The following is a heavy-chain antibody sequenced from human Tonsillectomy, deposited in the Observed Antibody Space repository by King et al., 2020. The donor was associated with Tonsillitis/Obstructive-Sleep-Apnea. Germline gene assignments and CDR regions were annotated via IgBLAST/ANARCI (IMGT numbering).Heavy chain of an antibody. J-gene: IGHJ4*02. CDR2: IYTGDRT. V-gene: IGHV3-53*01. D-gene: IGHD4-17*01. CDR3: AGDPTSVTAWGF. CDR1: GFSVSYNY. Sequence: VQLVESGGGLIQPGGSLRLSCAASGFSVSYNYMTWVRQAPGKGLEWVSSIYTGDRTDYADSGKGRLNISRDNSKNTLLLQMNSLRVEDTAIYYCAGDPTSVTAWGFWGQGTLVTVSS.